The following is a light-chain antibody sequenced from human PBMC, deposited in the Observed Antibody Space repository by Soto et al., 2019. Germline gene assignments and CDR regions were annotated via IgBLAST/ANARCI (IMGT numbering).Light chain of an antibody. J-gene: IGKJ1*01. CDR1: RSILRN. CDR3: QQFGASLTWT. CDR2: GAS. Sequence: EIVMTQSPATLSVSAGERATLSCRVTRSILRNLAWYQHKPGQPPRLLIYGASSRATGIPDRFSGSGSGTDFTLTISRLEPEDFAVYYCQQFGASLTWTFGQGTKVDIK. V-gene: IGKV3-20*01.